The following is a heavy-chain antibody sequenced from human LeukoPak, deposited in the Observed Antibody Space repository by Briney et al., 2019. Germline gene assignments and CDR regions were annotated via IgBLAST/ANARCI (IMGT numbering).Heavy chain of an antibody. D-gene: IGHD2-15*01. V-gene: IGHV4-4*02. CDR1: GGSISSSNW. CDR3: ARDGGYCDGGSCYSFDH. Sequence: SGTLSPTCAVSGGSISSSNWWSWVRQPPGKGLEWIGEVYYSGTTKYNPSLKSRVTISVDRSKNQFSLKLSSVTAADTAVYYCARDGGYCDGGSCYSFDHWGQGILVTVSS. J-gene: IGHJ4*02. CDR2: VYYSGTT.